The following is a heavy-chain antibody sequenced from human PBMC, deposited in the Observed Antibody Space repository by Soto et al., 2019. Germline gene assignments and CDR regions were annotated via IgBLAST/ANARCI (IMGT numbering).Heavy chain of an antibody. J-gene: IGHJ4*02. V-gene: IGHV1-46*01. CDR3: ARDRRDGYNTFDY. CDR2: INPSGGST. CDR1: GYTFTSYE. D-gene: IGHD5-12*01. Sequence: QVQLVQSGAEVKKPGASVKVSCKASGYTFTSYEMYWVRQAPGQGLEWMGIINPSGGSTTYAQKFQGRVTMTRDTSTSKVYMELSSLRSEDTAVYYCARDRRDGYNTFDYWGQGTLVTVSS.